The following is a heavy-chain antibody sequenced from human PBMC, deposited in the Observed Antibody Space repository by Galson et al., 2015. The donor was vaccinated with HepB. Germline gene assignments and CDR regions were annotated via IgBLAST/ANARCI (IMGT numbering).Heavy chain of an antibody. J-gene: IGHJ5*01. CDR1: GFSFHRHY. CDR3: TRGLWFDY. V-gene: IGHV3-7*03. CDR2: VKHDGTEK. Sequence: SLRLSCAASGFSFHRHYMSWVRQAPGKGLEWVANVKHDGTEKHYVDSVRGRFTTSRDNSKNSLYLQMNSLRVEDTAVYYCTRGLWFDYWGQGILVIVSS.